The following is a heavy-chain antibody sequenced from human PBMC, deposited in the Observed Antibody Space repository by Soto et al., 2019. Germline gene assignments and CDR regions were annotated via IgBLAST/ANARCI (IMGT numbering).Heavy chain of an antibody. CDR3: ASCVGTACQPPGGLQFFGL. D-gene: IGHD4-4*01. CDR2: IYHSGTT. CDR1: SFSISSGYY. Sequence: SETLSLTCAVSSFSISSGYYWGWVRQPPGKGLEWIGSIYHSGTTNYSPSLKSRVTISIDTSKNQFSLTLRAVTAANAAVDYLASCVGTACQPPGGLQFFGLRGQGSLVTGPS. V-gene: IGHV4-38-2*01. J-gene: IGHJ4*02.